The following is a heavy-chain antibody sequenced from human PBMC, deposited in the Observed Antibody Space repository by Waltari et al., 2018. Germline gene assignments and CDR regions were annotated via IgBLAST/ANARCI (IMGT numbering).Heavy chain of an antibody. CDR3: AHRRKGSGCYDY. CDR1: GFSLRTSGVG. Sequence: QITLKESGPTLVKPTQTLTLTYTFSGFSLRTSGVGVGWNRQPPGKALEWLSLIYWNDDKRYSPSLKSRLTITKDTSKNQVVLTMTNMDPVDTATYYCAHRRKGSGCYDYWGQGTLVTVSS. J-gene: IGHJ4*02. CDR2: IYWNDDK. D-gene: IGHD3-22*01. V-gene: IGHV2-5*01.